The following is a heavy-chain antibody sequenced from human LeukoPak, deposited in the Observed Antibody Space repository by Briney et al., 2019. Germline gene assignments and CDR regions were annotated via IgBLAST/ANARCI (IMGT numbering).Heavy chain of an antibody. J-gene: IGHJ4*02. CDR1: GFTFRGYW. D-gene: IGHD5-24*01. Sequence: AGSLRLSCVTSGFTFRGYWMSGFRQAPGKGREGVGNIQPDGSGAFYVDAMRGRFTISRDNAQNSLYLQINSLRAEDTAVYYCAREDDHNTNDCWGQGTLVTVSS. V-gene: IGHV3-7*01. CDR3: AREDDHNTNDC. CDR2: IQPDGSGA.